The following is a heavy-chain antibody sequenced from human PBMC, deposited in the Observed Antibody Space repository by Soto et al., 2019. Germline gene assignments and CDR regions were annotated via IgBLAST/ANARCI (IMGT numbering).Heavy chain of an antibody. CDR1: GFTFSSYG. V-gene: IGHV3-30*18. Sequence: GGSLRLSCAASGFTFSSYGMHWVRQAPGKGLEWVAVISYDGSNKYYADSVKGRFTISRDNSKNTLYLQMNSLRAEDTAVYYCAKDGEEEQWLFDYWGQGTLVTVSS. D-gene: IGHD6-19*01. CDR3: AKDGEEEQWLFDY. J-gene: IGHJ4*02. CDR2: ISYDGSNK.